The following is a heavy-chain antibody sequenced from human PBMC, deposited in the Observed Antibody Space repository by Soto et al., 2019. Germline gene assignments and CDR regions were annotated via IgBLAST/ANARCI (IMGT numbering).Heavy chain of an antibody. CDR3: ARTIVSYYYYGMDV. J-gene: IGHJ6*02. CDR2: IIPIFGTA. CDR1: GGTFSSYA. V-gene: IGHV1-69*13. Sequence: GASVKVSCKASGGTFSSYAISWVRQAPGQGLEWMGGIIPIFGTANYAQKFQGRVTITADESTSTAYMELSSLRSEDTAVYYCARTIVSYYYYGMDVWGQGTTVTVSS. D-gene: IGHD2-15*01.